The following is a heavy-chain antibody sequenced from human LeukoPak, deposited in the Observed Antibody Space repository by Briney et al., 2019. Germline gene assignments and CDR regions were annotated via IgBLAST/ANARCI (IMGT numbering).Heavy chain of an antibody. J-gene: IGHJ4*02. CDR1: GFTFSNAW. CDR3: TTEGAIVVVPAAIETTFDY. D-gene: IGHD2-2*02. CDR2: IKSKTDGGTT. V-gene: IGHV3-15*01. Sequence: PGGSLRLSCAASGFTFSNAWMSWARQAPGKGLEWVGRIKSKTDGGTTDYAAPVKGRFTISRGDSKNTLYLQMNSLKTEDTAVYYCTTEGAIVVVPAAIETTFDYWGQGTLVTVSS.